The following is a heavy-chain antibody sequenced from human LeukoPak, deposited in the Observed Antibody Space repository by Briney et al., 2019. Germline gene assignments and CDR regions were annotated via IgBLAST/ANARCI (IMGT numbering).Heavy chain of an antibody. CDR1: GFTFSSYW. Sequence: GGSLRLSCAASGFTFSSYWMSWVRQAPGKGLEWVANIKQEGSKKHDVDSVKDRFTISRNNAKNSLYLQMNRLRAEDTAVYYCARPRGCGSSTCNNFDYWGQGTLVTVSS. J-gene: IGHJ4*02. V-gene: IGHV3-7*01. D-gene: IGHD2-2*01. CDR2: IKQEGSKK. CDR3: ARPRGCGSSTCNNFDY.